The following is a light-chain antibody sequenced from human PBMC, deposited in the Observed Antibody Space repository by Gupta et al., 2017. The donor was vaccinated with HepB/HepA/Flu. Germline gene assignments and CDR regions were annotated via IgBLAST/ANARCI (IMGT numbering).Light chain of an antibody. V-gene: IGKV3-20*01. CDR1: QSVSSSK. CDR2: DAS. CDR3: QQYAVAHHGYYT. Sequence: EIVLTQSPGTLSLSQGERATLSCRASQSVSSSKLAWYQQKPGQAPRLLIYDASTRVTGIPDRFSGSGYGTDCTLTISILEPEEFEVYYCQQYAVAHHGYYTFGQGTKVEIK. J-gene: IGKJ2*01.